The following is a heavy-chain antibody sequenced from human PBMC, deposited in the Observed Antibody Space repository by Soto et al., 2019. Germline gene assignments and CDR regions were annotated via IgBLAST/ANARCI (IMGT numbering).Heavy chain of an antibody. Sequence: SETLSLTCTVSGGSISSSSYYWGWIRQPPGKGLEWIGSIYYSGSTYYNPSLKSRVTISVDTSKNQFSLKLSSVTAADTAVYYCARRDSSGWLHDAFDIWGQGTMVIVSS. J-gene: IGHJ3*02. CDR3: ARRDSSGWLHDAFDI. CDR2: IYYSGST. CDR1: GGSISSSSYY. D-gene: IGHD6-19*01. V-gene: IGHV4-39*01.